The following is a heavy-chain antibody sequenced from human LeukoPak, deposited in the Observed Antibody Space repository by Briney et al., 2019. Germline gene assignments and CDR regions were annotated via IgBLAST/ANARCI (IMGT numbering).Heavy chain of an antibody. Sequence: SETLSLTCTVSGGSFSSYYWSWIRQPAGKGLEWIGRIYTSGSTNYNPSLKSRVTMSVDTSKNQFSLKLSSVTAADTAVYYCARDHSSWEQNWFDPWGQGTLVTVSS. CDR3: ARDHSSWEQNWFDP. CDR1: GGSFSSYY. CDR2: IYTSGST. V-gene: IGHV4-4*07. J-gene: IGHJ5*02. D-gene: IGHD6-13*01.